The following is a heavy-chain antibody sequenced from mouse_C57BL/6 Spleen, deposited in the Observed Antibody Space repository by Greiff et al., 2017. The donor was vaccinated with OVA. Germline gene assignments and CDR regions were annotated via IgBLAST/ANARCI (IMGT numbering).Heavy chain of an antibody. D-gene: IGHD1-1*01. Sequence: QVQLQQPGAELVMPGASVKLSCKASGYTFTSYWMHWVKQRPGQGLEWIGEIDPSDSYTNYNQKFKGKSTLTVDKSSSTAYMQLSSLTSEDSAVYYCARYYYGSSSYWYFDGWGTGTTVTVSS. CDR2: IDPSDSYT. V-gene: IGHV1-69*01. CDR3: ARYYYGSSSYWYFDG. CDR1: GYTFTSYW. J-gene: IGHJ1*03.